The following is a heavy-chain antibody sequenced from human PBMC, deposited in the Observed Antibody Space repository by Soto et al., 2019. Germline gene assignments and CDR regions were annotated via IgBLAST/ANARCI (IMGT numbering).Heavy chain of an antibody. V-gene: IGHV4-34*01. D-gene: IGHD2-2*01. J-gene: IGHJ4*02. CDR3: ASSLLAGGYCSSTSCRERANFDY. CDR1: GGSFSGYY. CDR2: INHSGST. Sequence: SETLSLTCAVYGGSFSGYYWSWIRQPPGKGLEWIGEINHSGSTNYNPSLKSRVTISVDTSKNQFSLKLSSVTAADTAVYYCASSLLAGGYCSSTSCRERANFDYWGRGTLVTVSS.